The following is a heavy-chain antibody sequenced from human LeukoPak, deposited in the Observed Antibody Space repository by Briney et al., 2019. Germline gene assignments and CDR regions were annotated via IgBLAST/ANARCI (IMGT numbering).Heavy chain of an antibody. J-gene: IGHJ4*02. CDR3: ARAARNSITMVRGVMDY. D-gene: IGHD3-10*01. CDR2: IYYSGST. CDR1: GGSISSSSYY. V-gene: IGHV4-39*07. Sequence: SETLSLTCTVSGGSISSSSYYWGWIRQPPGKGLEWIGSIYYSGSTYYNPSLKSRVTISVDTSKNQFSLKLSSVTAADTAVYYCARAARNSITMVRGVMDYWGQGTLVTVSS.